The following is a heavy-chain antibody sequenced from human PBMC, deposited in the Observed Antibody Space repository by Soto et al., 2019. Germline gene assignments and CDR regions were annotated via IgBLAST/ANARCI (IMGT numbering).Heavy chain of an antibody. V-gene: IGHV3-7*01. CDR3: ATSPDTGYFFDF. Sequence: EVQLVESGGGLVQPGGSLRLSCAASGFAFSIYWMSWVRQAPGKGLEWVANIKKDASEEYYVDSVKGRFTISRDSAKNSLYLKMNSRRAEDTAVYYWATSPDTGYFFDFGGKGPRVTVS. CDR2: IKKDASEE. CDR1: GFAFSIYW. D-gene: IGHD3-9*01. J-gene: IGHJ4*02.